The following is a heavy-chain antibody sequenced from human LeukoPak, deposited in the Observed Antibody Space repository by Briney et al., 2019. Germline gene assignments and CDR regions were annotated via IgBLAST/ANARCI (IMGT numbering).Heavy chain of an antibody. CDR2: INTNTGSP. D-gene: IGHD2-2*01. J-gene: IGHJ4*02. Sequence: ASVKVSCKASGYTFTSYAMNWVRQAPGQGLEWMGWINTNTGSPTYAQGSTGRFVFSLDTSVSTAYLQISSLKAEDTAVYYCARQGPGYCGSTSCYGVDYWGQGTLVTVSS. V-gene: IGHV7-4-1*02. CDR1: GYTFTSYA. CDR3: ARQGPGYCGSTSCYGVDY.